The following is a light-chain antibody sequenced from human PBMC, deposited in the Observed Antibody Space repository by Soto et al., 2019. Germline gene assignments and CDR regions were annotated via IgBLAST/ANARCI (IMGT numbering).Light chain of an antibody. CDR2: MAS. J-gene: IGKJ1*01. CDR1: ENIDTR. CDR3: QQYSSYPWT. V-gene: IGKV1-5*03. Sequence: DIQMTQSPSTLSASVGDRVTITCRASENIDTRLAWYQQRPGKAPNLLIYMASSLESGVPGRFSGSGSGTEFTLTISSLQPDDFATYYCQQYSSYPWTFGQWTKVDIK.